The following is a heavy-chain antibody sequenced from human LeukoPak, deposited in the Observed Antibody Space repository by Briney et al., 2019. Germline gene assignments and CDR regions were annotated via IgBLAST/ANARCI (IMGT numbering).Heavy chain of an antibody. Sequence: PGGSLRLSCAASGFTVSSNHMSWVRQAPGKGLEWVSVIYSGGSTYYADSVKGRFTISRDNSKNTLYLQMNSLRAEDTAVYYCARDGHYYYYMDVWGKGTTVTVSS. J-gene: IGHJ6*03. CDR3: ARDGHYYYYMDV. V-gene: IGHV3-66*02. CDR2: IYSGGST. CDR1: GFTVSSNH.